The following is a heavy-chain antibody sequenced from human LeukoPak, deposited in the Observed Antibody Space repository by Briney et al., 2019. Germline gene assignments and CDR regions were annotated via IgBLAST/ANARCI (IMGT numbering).Heavy chain of an antibody. CDR3: AKNGDRGAYCSGGTCYPYYYYYMDV. CDR2: ISGSGGST. CDR1: GFTFSSYG. D-gene: IGHD2-15*01. J-gene: IGHJ6*03. Sequence: GGSLRLSCAASGFTFSSYGMSWVRQAPGKGLEWVSAISGSGGSTYYADSVKGRFTISRDNSKNTLYLQMNSLSAEDTAVYYCAKNGDRGAYCSGGTCYPYYYYYMDVWGKGTTVTISS. V-gene: IGHV3-23*01.